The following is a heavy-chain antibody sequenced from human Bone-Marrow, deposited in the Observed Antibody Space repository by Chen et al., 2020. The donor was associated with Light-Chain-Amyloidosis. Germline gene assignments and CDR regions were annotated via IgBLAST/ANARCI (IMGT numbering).Heavy chain of an antibody. J-gene: IGHJ4*02. V-gene: IGHV3-23*01. Sequence: ESGGGLVQPGGSLRLSCATSGFNFSRFGMSWVRQDPGKGLEWVSTVSGSTVSTYYAGAVKGRFIISRDNSKSTLYLQMNSLRAGDTAVYFCTRKWGYFDFWGQGSLVTVSS. CDR2: VSGSTVST. D-gene: IGHD1-26*01. CDR3: TRKWGYFDF. CDR1: GFNFSRFG.